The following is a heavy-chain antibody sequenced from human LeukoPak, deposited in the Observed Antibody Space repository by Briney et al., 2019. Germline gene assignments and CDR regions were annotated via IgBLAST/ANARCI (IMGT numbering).Heavy chain of an antibody. V-gene: IGHV3-48*01. D-gene: IGHD2-15*01. CDR2: ISTTSRAI. Sequence: GGSLRLSCAASGFTFSSYTMNWVRQAPGKGLEWVAHISTTSRAIYYADSVKGRFTISRDSSKNTLYLQMNGLRAEDTAVYYCARSLGYCSAGSCFPFDYWGQGTLVTVSS. J-gene: IGHJ4*02. CDR3: ARSLGYCSAGSCFPFDY. CDR1: GFTFSSYT.